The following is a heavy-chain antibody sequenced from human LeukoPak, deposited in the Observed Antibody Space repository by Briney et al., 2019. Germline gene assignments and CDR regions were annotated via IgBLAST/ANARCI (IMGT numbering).Heavy chain of an antibody. V-gene: IGHV1-2*02. J-gene: IGHJ4*02. D-gene: IGHD3-3*01. CDR3: ARDTSNYGFWIEPDY. Sequence: GASVKVSCKASVYTFTGYYMHWVRQAPGQGLEWMGWINPNSGGTNYAQKFQGRVTMTRDTSISTAYMELSRLRSDDTAVYYCARDTSNYGFWIEPDYWGQGTLVTVSS. CDR1: VYTFTGYY. CDR2: INPNSGGT.